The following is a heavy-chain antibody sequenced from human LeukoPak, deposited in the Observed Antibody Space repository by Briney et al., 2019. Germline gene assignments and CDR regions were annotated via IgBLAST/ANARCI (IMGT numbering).Heavy chain of an antibody. CDR1: GYTFTGYY. V-gene: IGHV1-2*02. Sequence: ASVKVSCKASGYTFTGYYMHWVRQAPEQGLEWMGWINPNSGGTKYAQKFQGRVTMTSDASISTAYMELSSLRSDDTAVYYCASRPDQHLLYYFDYWGQGALVTVSS. D-gene: IGHD2-15*01. CDR2: INPNSGGT. J-gene: IGHJ4*02. CDR3: ASRPDQHLLYYFDY.